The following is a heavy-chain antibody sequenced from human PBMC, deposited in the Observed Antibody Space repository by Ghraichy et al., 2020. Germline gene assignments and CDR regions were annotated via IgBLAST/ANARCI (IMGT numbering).Heavy chain of an antibody. CDR2: ISAYNGKT. J-gene: IGHJ4*02. CDR3: ARDEKEYCTGTSCPYFDY. D-gene: IGHD2-2*01. CDR1: GYTFTNYG. V-gene: IGHV1-18*01. Sequence: ASVKVSCKASGYTFTNYGISWVRQAPGQGLEWMAWISAYNGKTNYAQNIQGRVTMTTDTSTSTAYMELRSLRSDDSAVYYCARDEKEYCTGTSCPYFDYWSQSTLVTVTS.